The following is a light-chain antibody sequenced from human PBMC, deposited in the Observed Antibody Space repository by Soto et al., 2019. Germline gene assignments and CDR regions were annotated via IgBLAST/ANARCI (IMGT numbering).Light chain of an antibody. CDR3: LQHSSYPWT. Sequence: DIQMTQSPSAMSASVGDRVTITCRASQGIRNYLAWFQQKPGKVPKRLIYGASSLQSRVPSRFSGGGSGTEFTLTISSLQPEDFATYYCLQHSSYPWTFGQGTKVEIK. J-gene: IGKJ1*01. CDR2: GAS. V-gene: IGKV1-17*03. CDR1: QGIRNY.